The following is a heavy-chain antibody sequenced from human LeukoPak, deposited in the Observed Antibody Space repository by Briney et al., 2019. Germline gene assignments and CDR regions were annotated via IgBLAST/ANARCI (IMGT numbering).Heavy chain of an antibody. CDR2: ISHDGSNT. D-gene: IGHD6-19*01. V-gene: IGHV3-30-3*01. CDR1: GLTFSAYA. CDR3: ARLVSGNDN. Sequence: GGSLRLSCAASGLTFSAYAMHWVRQAPGKGLDWVAVISHDGSNTYYEDSVKGRFTISRDNSKKTLYLQMSSLRVEDAAMYLCARLVSGNDNWGQGTLVTVSS. J-gene: IGHJ4*02.